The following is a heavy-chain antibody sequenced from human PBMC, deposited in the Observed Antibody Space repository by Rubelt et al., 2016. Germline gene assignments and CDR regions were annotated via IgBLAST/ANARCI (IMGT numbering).Heavy chain of an antibody. Sequence: QVQLQESGPGLLKPSETLSLTCTVSGGSISTYYWSWIRQPPGKGLEWIGNIYYSGSTKYNPSLKSRVTISVDTSKSQFSLRLNSVTAADTALYYWTRCGSSSHFPYFDYWGQEILVTVSS. CDR3: TRCGSSSHFPYFDY. D-gene: IGHD6-13*01. J-gene: IGHJ4*02. V-gene: IGHV4-59*12. CDR1: GGSISTYY. CDR2: IYYSGST.